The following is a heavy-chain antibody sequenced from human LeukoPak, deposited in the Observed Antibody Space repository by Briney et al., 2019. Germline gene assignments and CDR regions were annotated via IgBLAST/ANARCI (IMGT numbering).Heavy chain of an antibody. J-gene: IGHJ4*02. CDR3: ARRRYTSGQVDS. Sequence: SETLSLTWTVSGXSISGYYWSWIRQPPGKGLEWIGYMYYSGSTNYNPSLKSRVTISVDTSKNQFSLKLSSVTAADTAVYYCARRRYTSGQVDSWGQGTLVTVSS. D-gene: IGHD6-19*01. CDR1: GXSISGYY. V-gene: IGHV4-59*08. CDR2: MYYSGST.